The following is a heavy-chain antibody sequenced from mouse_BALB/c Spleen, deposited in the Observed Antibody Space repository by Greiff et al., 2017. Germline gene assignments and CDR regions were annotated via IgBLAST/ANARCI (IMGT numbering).Heavy chain of an antibody. J-gene: IGHJ2*01. CDR1: GYTFSSYW. CDR3: ARLRDYGSSNYFDY. Sequence: QVQLQQSGAELMKPGASVKISCKATGYTFSSYWIEWVKQRPGHGLEWIGEILPGSGSTNYNEKFKGKATFTADTSSNTAYMQLSSLTSEDSAVYYWARLRDYGSSNYFDYWRKGTTLSVSS. D-gene: IGHD1-1*01. V-gene: IGHV1-9*01. CDR2: ILPGSGST.